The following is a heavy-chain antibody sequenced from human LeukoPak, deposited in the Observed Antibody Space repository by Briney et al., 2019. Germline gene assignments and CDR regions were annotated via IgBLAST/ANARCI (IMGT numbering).Heavy chain of an antibody. J-gene: IGHJ4*02. V-gene: IGHV4-59*08. CDR2: IYYSGST. D-gene: IGHD3-22*01. CDR3: ARTYYYDSSGYTVGYYFDY. Sequence: PSETLSLTCTVSGGSISSYYWSWIRQPPGKGLEWIGYIYYSGSTNYNPSLKSRVTISVDTSKNQFSLKLSSVTAADTAVYYCARTYYYDSSGYTVGYYFDYWGQGTLVTVSS. CDR1: GGSISSYY.